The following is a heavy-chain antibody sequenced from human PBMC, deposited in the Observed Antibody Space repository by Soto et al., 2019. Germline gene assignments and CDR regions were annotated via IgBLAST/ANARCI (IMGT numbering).Heavy chain of an antibody. Sequence: GGSLRLSCAASGFTFDDYTMHWVRQAPGKGLEWVSLISWDGGSTYYADSVKGRFTISRDNSKNSLYLQMNSLRTEDTALYYCAKDIAAAEGSYYYYYGMDVWGQGTTVTVSS. J-gene: IGHJ6*02. CDR1: GFTFDDYT. V-gene: IGHV3-43*01. D-gene: IGHD6-13*01. CDR3: AKDIAAAEGSYYYYYGMDV. CDR2: ISWDGGST.